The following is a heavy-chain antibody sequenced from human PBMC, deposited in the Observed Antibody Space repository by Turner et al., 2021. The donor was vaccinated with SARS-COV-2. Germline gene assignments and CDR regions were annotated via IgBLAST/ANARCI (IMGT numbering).Heavy chain of an antibody. Sequence: QAQLVQSGAEVKKPGASVKVSCKASGKPFTSYDINWGRQATGQGLEWMGWMNPDSGNTAYAQKFQGRVTITRNTSISTAYMELSSLRSEDTAVYYCARGGYCSSTSCSPYWYFDLWGRGTLVTVSS. V-gene: IGHV1-8*03. J-gene: IGHJ2*01. CDR1: GKPFTSYD. CDR2: MNPDSGNT. D-gene: IGHD2-2*01. CDR3: ARGGYCSSTSCSPYWYFDL.